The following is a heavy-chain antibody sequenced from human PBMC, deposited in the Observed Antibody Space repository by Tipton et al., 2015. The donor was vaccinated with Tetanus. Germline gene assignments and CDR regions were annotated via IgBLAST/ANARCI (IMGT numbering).Heavy chain of an antibody. D-gene: IGHD2-8*01. J-gene: IGHJ3*01. V-gene: IGHV4-31*03. Sequence: TLSLTCTVSGDSISRGGYFWKWIPQRPGKGPEWVGYIYYSGDTYYNPSLKSRLSMSVDTSKNQFSLNLTSVTAADTAVYFCARRSYCTSSRCFDAFDLWGPGTRVTVSS. CDR1: GDSISRGGYF. CDR2: IYYSGDT. CDR3: ARRSYCTSSRCFDAFDL.